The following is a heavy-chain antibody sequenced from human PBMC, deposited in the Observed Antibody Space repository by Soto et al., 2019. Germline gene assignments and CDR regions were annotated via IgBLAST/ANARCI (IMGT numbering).Heavy chain of an antibody. CDR2: IYSSGYT. J-gene: IGHJ4*02. D-gene: IGHD1-26*01. CDR3: VRRWDGIHYYFGS. CDR1: VGPIRHLTYY. V-gene: IGHV4-39*02. Sequence: PSETLSITCSFSVGPIRHLTYYCGWLRQPPGKGLEWIGSIYSSGYTYYSPPLRGRVTISIDTTKNDFSLTLSSVTAADTGVYYCVRRWDGIHYYFGSLGLGTLFSV.